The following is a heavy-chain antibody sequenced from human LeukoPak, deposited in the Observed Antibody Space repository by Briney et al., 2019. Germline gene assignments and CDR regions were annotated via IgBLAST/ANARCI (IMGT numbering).Heavy chain of an antibody. V-gene: IGHV3-15*01. J-gene: IGHJ4*02. CDR1: GFTFSNAW. CDR3: AKGEQWLVRGSFDY. CDR2: IKSKTDGGTT. D-gene: IGHD6-19*01. Sequence: GGSLRLSCAASGFTFSNAWMSWVRQAPGKGLEWVGRIKSKTDGGTTDYAAPVKGRFTISRDDSKNTLYLQMNSLRAEDTAVYYCAKGEQWLVRGSFDYWGQGTLVTVSS.